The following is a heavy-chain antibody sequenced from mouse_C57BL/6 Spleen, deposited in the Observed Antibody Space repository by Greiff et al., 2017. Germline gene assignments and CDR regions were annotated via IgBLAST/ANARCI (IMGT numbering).Heavy chain of an antibody. CDR1: GFTFTDYY. CDR2: IRNKANGYTT. J-gene: IGHJ4*01. Sequence: EVKLVESGGGLVQPGGSLSLSCAASGFTFTDYYMSWVRQPPGKALEWLGFIRNKANGYTTEYSASVKGRFTISRDNSQSILYLQMNALRAEDSATYYCARSSTYVMDYWGQGTSVTVSS. CDR3: ARSSTYVMDY. V-gene: IGHV7-3*01. D-gene: IGHD2-1*01.